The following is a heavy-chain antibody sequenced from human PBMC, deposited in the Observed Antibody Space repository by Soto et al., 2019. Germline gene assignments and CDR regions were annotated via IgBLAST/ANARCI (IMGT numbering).Heavy chain of an antibody. CDR2: IRQDGGAQ. J-gene: IGHJ5*02. CDR1: GFTFTTYW. CDR3: VRGGHGSGSYLGSS. V-gene: IGHV3-7*03. D-gene: IGHD3-10*01. Sequence: HPGGSLRLSCVASGFTFTTYWMSWVRQAPGKGLQWVANIRQDGGAQYYVDSVKGRFTISRDNAKNSVYLQMDSPRVEDTAVYYCVRGGHGSGSYLGSSWGQGILVTVSS.